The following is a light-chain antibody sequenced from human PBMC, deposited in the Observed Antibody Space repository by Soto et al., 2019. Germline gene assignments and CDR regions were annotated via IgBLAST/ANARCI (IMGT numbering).Light chain of an antibody. J-gene: IGLJ3*02. Sequence: QLVLPQSPSATASLGASVKLTCTLSSGHSSYAIAWHQQQPEKGPRYLMKLNSDGSHSKGDGIPDRFSGSSSGAERYLTISSLPSEDEADYFCQTWGTGIWVFGGGTQLTVL. CDR3: QTWGTGIWV. CDR2: LNSDGSH. CDR1: SGHSSYA. V-gene: IGLV4-69*01.